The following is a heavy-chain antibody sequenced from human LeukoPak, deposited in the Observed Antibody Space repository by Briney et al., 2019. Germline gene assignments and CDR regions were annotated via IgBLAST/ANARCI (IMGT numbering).Heavy chain of an antibody. V-gene: IGHV3-21*01. CDR2: ISFSGSYI. Sequence: GGSLRLSCAASGFTFTTYGCNWVRQAPGKGLEWVSSISFSGSYIYYADSVKGRFTISRDNAKNSVYLQMNSLRDDDTAVYYCARGTGTGWRFDFWGQGTLVTVSS. CDR1: GFTFTTYG. D-gene: IGHD3/OR15-3a*01. CDR3: ARGTGTGWRFDF. J-gene: IGHJ4*02.